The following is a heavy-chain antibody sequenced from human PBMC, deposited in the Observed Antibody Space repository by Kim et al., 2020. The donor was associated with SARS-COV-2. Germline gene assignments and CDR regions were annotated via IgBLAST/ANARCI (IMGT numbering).Heavy chain of an antibody. Sequence: GGSLRLSCAASGFTFSNAWMNWVRQAPGKGLEWVGRIKTKTDGGTTDYAAPVKGRFTISRDDSKNTLYLQMNSLKTEDTAVYYCSTDYGENQRNKGFWGQGTLVTVSS. CDR3: STDYGENQRNKGF. CDR2: IKTKTDGGTT. D-gene: IGHD4-17*01. CDR1: GFTFSNAW. J-gene: IGHJ4*02. V-gene: IGHV3-15*01.